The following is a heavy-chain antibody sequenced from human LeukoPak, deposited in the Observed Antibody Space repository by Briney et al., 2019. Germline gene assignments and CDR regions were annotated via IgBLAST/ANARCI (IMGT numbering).Heavy chain of an antibody. CDR1: GFTFSSYA. CDR3: AKCPGAYDSSGYYAY. J-gene: IGHJ4*02. Sequence: GGSLRLSCAASGFTFSSYAMSWVRQAPGKGLEWVSAISGSGGSTYYADSVKGRFTISRDNSKITLYLQMNSLRAEDTAVYYCAKCPGAYDSSGYYAYWGQGTLVTVSS. CDR2: ISGSGGST. D-gene: IGHD3-22*01. V-gene: IGHV3-23*01.